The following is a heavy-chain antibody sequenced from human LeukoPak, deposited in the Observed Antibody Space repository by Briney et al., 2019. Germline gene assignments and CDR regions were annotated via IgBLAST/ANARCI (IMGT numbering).Heavy chain of an antibody. CDR2: IYPGDSDT. CDR3: ARRGYYDSSGYYCPTHFGY. V-gene: IGHV5-51*01. J-gene: IGHJ4*02. CDR1: GYSFTSYW. D-gene: IGHD3-22*01. Sequence: GESLKISCKGSGYSFTSYWIGWVRQMPGKGLEWMGIIYPGDSDTRYSPSFQDQVTISADKSISTAYLQWSSLKASDTAMYYCARRGYYDSSGYYCPTHFGYWGQGTLVTVSS.